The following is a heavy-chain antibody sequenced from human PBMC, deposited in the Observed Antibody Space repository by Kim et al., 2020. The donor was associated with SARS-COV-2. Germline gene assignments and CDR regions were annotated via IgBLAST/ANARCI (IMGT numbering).Heavy chain of an antibody. J-gene: IGHJ4*02. Sequence: GGSLRLSCVVSGFNFTTNWMSWVRQAPGKGLEWVAKIKEGGTEKYYVESVEGRFTISRDNAKNSLFLQMNSLSAEDTAVYYCARDRKYCLDYWGQGTLVTVSS. V-gene: IGHV3-7*01. CDR2: IKEGGTEK. CDR1: GFNFTTNW. D-gene: IGHD2-8*02. CDR3: ARDRKYCLDY.